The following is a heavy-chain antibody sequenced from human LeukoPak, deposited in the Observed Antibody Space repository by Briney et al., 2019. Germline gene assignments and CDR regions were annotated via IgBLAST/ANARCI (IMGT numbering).Heavy chain of an antibody. V-gene: IGHV3-66*01. Sequence: GGSLRLSCAASGFTVSSNYMSWVRQAPGKGLEWVSVIYSGGSTYYADSVKGRFTISRDNSKNTLYLQMNSLRAEDTAVYYRARVFKEIVVVHTETAYYCGMDVWGQGTTVTVSS. CDR1: GFTVSSNY. CDR3: ARVFKEIVVVHTETAYYCGMDV. CDR2: IYSGGST. D-gene: IGHD2-15*01. J-gene: IGHJ6*02.